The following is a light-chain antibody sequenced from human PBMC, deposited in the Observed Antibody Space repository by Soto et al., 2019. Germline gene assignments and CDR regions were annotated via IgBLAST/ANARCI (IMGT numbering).Light chain of an antibody. CDR3: QHYNNWPPWT. CDR2: GAS. J-gene: IGKJ1*01. V-gene: IGKV3-15*01. CDR1: QSVSSN. Sequence: EIVMTQSLATLSVSPGERATLSCRVSQSVSSNLAWYQQKPGQAPRLLIYGASTRATGIPARFTGTGSGTEFTLTISSLQSEDFAVYYCQHYNNWPPWTFGQGTKVDIK.